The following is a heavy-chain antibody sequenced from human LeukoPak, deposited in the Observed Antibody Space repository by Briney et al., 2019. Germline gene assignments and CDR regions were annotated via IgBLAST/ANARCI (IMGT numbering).Heavy chain of an antibody. CDR3: TTWVGAHFDF. CDR2: IDGPTFRT. CDR1: GFTFSNYA. D-gene: IGHD1-26*01. V-gene: IGHV3-23*01. J-gene: IGHJ4*02. Sequence: PGESLRLSCAASGFTFSNYAMHWVRQAPGKGLEWVSTIDGPTFRTHYADSVMGRFTISRDNSKNTLCLQMNSLRAEDTAVYFCTTWVGAHFDFWGQGTLVTVSS.